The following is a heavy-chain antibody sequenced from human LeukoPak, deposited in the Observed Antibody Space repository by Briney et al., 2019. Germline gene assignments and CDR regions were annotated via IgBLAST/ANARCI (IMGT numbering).Heavy chain of an antibody. CDR2: INHSGST. Sequence: SETLSLTCTVSGYSISSGYYWGWIRQPPGKGLEWIGEINHSGSTNYNPSLKSRVTISVDTSKNQFSLKLSSVTAADTAVYYCARAIKYSSGWKSYYYYYMDVWGKGTTVTVSS. J-gene: IGHJ6*03. CDR1: GYSISSGYY. V-gene: IGHV4-38-2*02. CDR3: ARAIKYSSGWKSYYYYYMDV. D-gene: IGHD6-19*01.